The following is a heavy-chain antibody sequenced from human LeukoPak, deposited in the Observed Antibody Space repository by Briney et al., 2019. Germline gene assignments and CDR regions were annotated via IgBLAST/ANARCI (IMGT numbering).Heavy chain of an antibody. V-gene: IGHV1-18*01. CDR1: GYTFTSYG. Sequence: GASVKVSCKASGYTFTSYGISWVRQAPGQGLEWMGLISAYNGNTNYAQKLQGRVTMTTDTSTSTAYMELRSLRSDDTAVYYCARDYISYGGNSKSFDYWGQGTLVTVSS. J-gene: IGHJ4*02. CDR3: ARDYISYGGNSKSFDY. D-gene: IGHD4-23*01. CDR2: ISAYNGNT.